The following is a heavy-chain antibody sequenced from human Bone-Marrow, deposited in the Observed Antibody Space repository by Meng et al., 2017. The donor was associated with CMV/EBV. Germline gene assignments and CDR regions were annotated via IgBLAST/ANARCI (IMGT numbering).Heavy chain of an antibody. CDR3: ARESSGGTHYFDY. CDR1: GGSVSSYY. Sequence: SETLSLTCTVSGGSVSSYYWSWIRQAPGKGLEWIGFIYYTGSTSFNPSLKSRVTISVDTSKNQFSLKLSSGTAADTAVYYCARESSGGTHYFDYWGQGTLVTGSS. V-gene: IGHV4-59*02. D-gene: IGHD2-15*01. J-gene: IGHJ4*02. CDR2: IYYTGST.